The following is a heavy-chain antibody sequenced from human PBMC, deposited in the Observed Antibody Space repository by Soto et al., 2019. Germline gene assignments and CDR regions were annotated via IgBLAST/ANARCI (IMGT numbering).Heavy chain of an antibody. J-gene: IGHJ4*02. Sequence: PGGSLRLSCAASGFTFSSYGMHWVRQAPGKGLEWVAVISYDGSNKNYAGSMKGRFTISRDNAKNSLYLEMNSLRAEDTAVYYCARESEDLTSNFDYWGQGTLVTVSS. CDR3: ARESEDLTSNFDY. CDR2: ISYDGSNK. CDR1: GFTFSSYG. V-gene: IGHV3-30*03.